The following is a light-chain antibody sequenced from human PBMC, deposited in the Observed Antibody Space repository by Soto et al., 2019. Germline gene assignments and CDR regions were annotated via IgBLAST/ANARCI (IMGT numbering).Light chain of an antibody. CDR3: QSANSSTVI. CDR2: EYD. CDR1: SGSIVSNY. V-gene: IGLV6-57*03. Sequence: NFMLTQSHSVSESPGKTVTISCTRSSGSIVSNYVQWFQQRTGSAPSTVIYEYDHRPSGVPDRFSGSLDTSSNSASLTISGLKTEDEADYYCQSANSSTVIFGGGTKLTVL. J-gene: IGLJ2*01.